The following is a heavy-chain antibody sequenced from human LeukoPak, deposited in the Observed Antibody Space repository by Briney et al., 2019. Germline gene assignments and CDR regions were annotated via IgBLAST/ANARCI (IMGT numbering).Heavy chain of an antibody. J-gene: IGHJ5*02. Sequence: GASLRLSCAASGFTFSSYAMSWVRQAPGKGLEWVSAISGSGGSTYYADSVKGRFTISRDNSKNTLYLQMNGLRAEDTAVYYCAKDKRYLFDPWGQGTLVTVSS. CDR2: ISGSGGST. CDR3: AKDKRYLFDP. V-gene: IGHV3-23*01. CDR1: GFTFSSYA. D-gene: IGHD3-9*01.